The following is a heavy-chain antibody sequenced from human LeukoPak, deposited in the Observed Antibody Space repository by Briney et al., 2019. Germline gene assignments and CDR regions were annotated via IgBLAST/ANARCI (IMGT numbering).Heavy chain of an antibody. Sequence: SETLSLTCAVSGYSISSSNWWGWIRQPPGKGLEWIGYIYYSGSTHYNPSLKSRVIMSVDTSKNQFSLKLSSVTAVDTAVYYCARSASPYSSEHYFDYWGQGTLVTVSS. D-gene: IGHD6-19*01. CDR2: IYYSGST. CDR3: ARSASPYSSEHYFDY. V-gene: IGHV4-28*01. J-gene: IGHJ4*02. CDR1: GYSISSSNW.